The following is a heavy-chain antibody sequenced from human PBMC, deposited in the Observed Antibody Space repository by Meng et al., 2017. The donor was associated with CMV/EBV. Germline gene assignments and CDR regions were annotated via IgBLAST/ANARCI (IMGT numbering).Heavy chain of an antibody. CDR3: ARQFYDSSGYLIDY. D-gene: IGHD3-22*01. V-gene: IGHV5-51*01. CDR1: GYSFTSYW. J-gene: IGHJ4*02. Sequence: KVSCKGSGYSFTSYWIGWVRQMPGKGLEWMGIIYPGDSDTRYSPSFQGQVTISADRSISTAYLQWSSLKASDTAMYYCARQFYDSSGYLIDYWGQGTLVTVSS. CDR2: IYPGDSDT.